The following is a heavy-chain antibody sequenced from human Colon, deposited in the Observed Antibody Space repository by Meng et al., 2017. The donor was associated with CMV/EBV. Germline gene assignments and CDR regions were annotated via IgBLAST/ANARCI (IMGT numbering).Heavy chain of an antibody. Sequence: VQLQQWGAGLLKPAETLSLTCSIPGGSFNAYYLTWIRQSPGKGLEWIGELNHSGSTNYNPSLKSRVTISIDTSKRHFSLRLTSVTAADTAVYYCARGRNGWLLPLDSWGQGTLVTVSS. CDR3: ARGRNGWLLPLDS. D-gene: IGHD3-3*01. V-gene: IGHV4-34*01. CDR2: LNHSGST. J-gene: IGHJ4*02. CDR1: GGSFNAYY.